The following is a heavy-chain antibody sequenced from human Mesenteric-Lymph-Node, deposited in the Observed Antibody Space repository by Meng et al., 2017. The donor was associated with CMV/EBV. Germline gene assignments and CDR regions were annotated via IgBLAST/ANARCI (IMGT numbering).Heavy chain of an antibody. CDR1: GFTFDDYG. CDR3: ARVKVKGEGITWYEQRYFYYGLDV. D-gene: IGHD6-13*01. Sequence: GGSLRLSCATSGFTFDDYGMSWVRQVPGKGLEWVSGINWTGGSTGYAASVKGRFTISRDNAKKSLYLQMNSLTAEDTALYYCARVKVKGEGITWYEQRYFYYGLDVWGPGTTVTVSS. V-gene: IGHV3-20*04. CDR2: INWTGGST. J-gene: IGHJ6*02.